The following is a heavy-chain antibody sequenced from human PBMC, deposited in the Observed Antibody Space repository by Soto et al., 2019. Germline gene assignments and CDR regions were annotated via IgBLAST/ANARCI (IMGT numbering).Heavy chain of an antibody. V-gene: IGHV1-3*01. J-gene: IGHJ5*02. CDR1: GYTFTSYA. CDR3: ASAPVHLNWFDP. CDR2: INAGNGNT. D-gene: IGHD1-1*01. Sequence: QVQLVQSGAEVKKPGASVKVSCKASGYTFTSYAMHWVRQAPGQRLEWMGWINAGNGNTKYSQKFQGRVTITRDTSASTAYMELSSLRSEDTAVYYCASAPVHLNWFDPWGQGTLVPVSP.